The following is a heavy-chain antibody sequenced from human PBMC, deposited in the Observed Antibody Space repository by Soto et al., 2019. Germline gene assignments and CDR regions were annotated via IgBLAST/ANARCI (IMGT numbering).Heavy chain of an antibody. CDR2: ISYDGSNK. V-gene: IGHV3-30-3*01. CDR3: ASADSGSYLAAFDI. CDR1: GFTFSSYA. D-gene: IGHD1-26*01. Sequence: GGSLRLSCAASGFTFSSYAMHWVRQAPGKGLEWVAVISYDGSNKYYADSVKGRFTISRDNSKNTLYLQMNSLRAEDTAVYYCASADSGSYLAAFDIWGQGTMVTVSS. J-gene: IGHJ3*02.